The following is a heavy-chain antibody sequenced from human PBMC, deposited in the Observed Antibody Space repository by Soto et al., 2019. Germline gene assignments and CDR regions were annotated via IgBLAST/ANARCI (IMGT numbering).Heavy chain of an antibody. CDR2: TRNKANSYTT. J-gene: IGHJ4*02. Sequence: GGSLRLSCAASGFTFSDHYMDWVRQAPGKGLEWVGRTRNKANSYTTEYAASVKGRFTISRDDSKNSLYLQMNSLKTEDTAVYYCARVNSWGSAVYDYWGQGTLVTGSS. V-gene: IGHV3-72*01. CDR1: GFTFSDHY. D-gene: IGHD7-27*01. CDR3: ARVNSWGSAVYDY.